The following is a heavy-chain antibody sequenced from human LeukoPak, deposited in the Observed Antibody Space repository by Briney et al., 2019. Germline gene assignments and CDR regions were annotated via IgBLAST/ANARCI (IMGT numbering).Heavy chain of an antibody. CDR3: AKDGVLYGMDV. Sequence: KSSETLSLTCTVSGGSISSYYWSWIRQPPGKGLEWIGYIYYSGSTNYNPSLKSRVTISVDTSKNQFSLKLSSVTAADTAVYYCAKDGVLYGMDVWGQGTTVTVSS. D-gene: IGHD4-17*01. CDR1: GGSISSYY. J-gene: IGHJ6*02. CDR2: IYYSGST. V-gene: IGHV4-59*01.